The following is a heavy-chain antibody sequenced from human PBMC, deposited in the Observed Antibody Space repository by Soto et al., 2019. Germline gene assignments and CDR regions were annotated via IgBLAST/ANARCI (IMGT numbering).Heavy chain of an antibody. CDR3: AKAFGDWYPFEK. Sequence: GGSLRLSSEASGFTFGSYAISWVRRAPGKGLEWVSTINDSGDLRYYAESVRGRFTISRDNSKNTLYLEVNDLRAEDTARYHCAKAFGDWYPFEKWGLGALVTVSS. CDR2: INDSGDLR. J-gene: IGHJ4*02. V-gene: IGHV3-23*01. D-gene: IGHD6-19*01. CDR1: GFTFGSYA.